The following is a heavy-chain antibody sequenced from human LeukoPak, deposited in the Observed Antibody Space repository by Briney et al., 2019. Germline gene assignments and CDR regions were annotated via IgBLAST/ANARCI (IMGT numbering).Heavy chain of an antibody. CDR3: ARRAVTTGYFDY. J-gene: IGHJ4*02. D-gene: IGHD4-17*01. V-gene: IGHV5-51*01. CDR1: GYSFTSYW. Sequence: GESLKISCKGSGYSFTSYWIAWVRQMPGKGLEWMGIIYPGDFDTRYSPSFQGQVTTSADKSISTAYLQWSSLKASDTAVYYCARRAVTTGYFDYWGQGSLVTVSS. CDR2: IYPGDFDT.